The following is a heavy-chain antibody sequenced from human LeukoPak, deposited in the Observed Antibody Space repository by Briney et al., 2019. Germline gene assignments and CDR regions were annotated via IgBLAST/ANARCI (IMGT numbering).Heavy chain of an antibody. D-gene: IGHD3-10*01. Sequence: ASVNVSFKASGYTFTSYAMNWVRQAPGQGLEWMGWINTNTGNPTYAQGFTGRFVFSLDTSVSTAYLQISSLKAEDTAVYYCARGEDSGYYYGSGSQGYGMDVWGQGTTVTVSS. V-gene: IGHV7-4-1*02. CDR1: GYTFTSYA. J-gene: IGHJ6*02. CDR2: INTNTGNP. CDR3: ARGEDSGYYYGSGSQGYGMDV.